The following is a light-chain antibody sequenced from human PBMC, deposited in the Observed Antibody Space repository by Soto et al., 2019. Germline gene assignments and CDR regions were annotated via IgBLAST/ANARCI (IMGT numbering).Light chain of an antibody. Sequence: QSVLTQPPSASGTPGQRVSISCSGSNSNIGSSAVNWYMQLPGTAPKLLIYSDNQRPSGVSDRFSGSKSGSSASLAISGLQPEDEADYYCSAWDDSLNGRLFGGGTKLTVL. CDR1: NSNIGSSA. J-gene: IGLJ2*01. V-gene: IGLV1-44*01. CDR3: SAWDDSLNGRL. CDR2: SDN.